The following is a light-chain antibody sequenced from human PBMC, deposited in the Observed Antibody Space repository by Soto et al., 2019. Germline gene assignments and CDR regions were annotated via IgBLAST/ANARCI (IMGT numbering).Light chain of an antibody. Sequence: QSALTQPPSVSGSPGQSVTISCTGTSSDVGSYNRVSWYQQPPGTAPKLMICQVSNRPSGVPDRFSGSKSGNTASLTISGLHAEDEADYYCSSYTSSGTWVFGGGTKLTVL. CDR1: SSDVGSYNR. V-gene: IGLV2-18*02. CDR3: SSYTSSGTWV. J-gene: IGLJ3*02. CDR2: QVS.